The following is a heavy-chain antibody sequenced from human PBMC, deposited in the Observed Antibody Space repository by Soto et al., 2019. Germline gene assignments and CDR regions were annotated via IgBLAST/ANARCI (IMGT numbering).Heavy chain of an antibody. V-gene: IGHV3-48*03. CDR2: ISSSGSTI. CDR3: AGGQYSSGGGYFDY. D-gene: IGHD6-19*01. J-gene: IGHJ4*02. CDR1: GFTFSSYE. Sequence: EVQLVESGGGLVQPGGSLRLSCAASGFTFSSYEMNWVRQAPGKGLEWVSYISSSGSTIYYADSVKGRFTISRDNAKNSLYLQMNSLRAEDMAVYDCAGGQYSSGGGYFDYWGQETLVTVSS.